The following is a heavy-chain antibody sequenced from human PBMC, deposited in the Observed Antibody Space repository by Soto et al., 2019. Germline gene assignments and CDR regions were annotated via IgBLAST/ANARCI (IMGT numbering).Heavy chain of an antibody. Sequence: GGSLRLSCAASGFTFSSYAMSWVRQAPGKGLEWVSAISGSGGSTYYADSVKGRFSISRDSSKNSLYLQMNSLRAEDSAVYYCAKDKRFLDFWGQGTLVTVSS. V-gene: IGHV3-23*01. D-gene: IGHD3-3*01. CDR2: ISGSGGST. CDR3: AKDKRFLDF. CDR1: GFTFSSYA. J-gene: IGHJ4*02.